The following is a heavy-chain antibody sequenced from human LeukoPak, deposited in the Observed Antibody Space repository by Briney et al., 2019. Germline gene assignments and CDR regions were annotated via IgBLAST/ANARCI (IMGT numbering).Heavy chain of an antibody. D-gene: IGHD6-19*01. Sequence: PSETLSLTCAVSGGSISSGGYSWSWIRQPPGKGLEWIGYIYHSGSTYHNPSLKSRVTISVDTSKNQFSLKLSSVTAADTAVYYCARAEEWLTPFDYWGQGTLVTVSS. CDR2: IYHSGST. V-gene: IGHV4-30-2*01. CDR3: ARAEEWLTPFDY. J-gene: IGHJ4*02. CDR1: GGSISSGGYS.